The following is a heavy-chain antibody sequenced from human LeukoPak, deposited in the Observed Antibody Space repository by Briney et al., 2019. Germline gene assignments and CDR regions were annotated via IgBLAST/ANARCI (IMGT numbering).Heavy chain of an antibody. CDR3: ARGVEMATTGGFDY. D-gene: IGHD5-24*01. J-gene: IGHJ4*02. V-gene: IGHV4-59*01. Sequence: RASETLSLTCTVSGGSISSYYLSWIRQPPGKGLEWIGYIYYSGSTNYNPSLKSRVTISVDTSKNQFSLKLSSVTAADTAVYYCARGVEMATTGGFDYWGQGTLVTVSS. CDR2: IYYSGST. CDR1: GGSISSYY.